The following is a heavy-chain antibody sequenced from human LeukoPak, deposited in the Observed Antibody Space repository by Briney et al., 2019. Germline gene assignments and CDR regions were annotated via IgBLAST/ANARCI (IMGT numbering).Heavy chain of an antibody. CDR2: ITDIGKNT. D-gene: IGHD2-8*02. Sequence: GVSLRLSCAASGFTFGNYAMACVPQSPGKGLEWVSCITDIGKNTYHTDSVKGRFTISRDNSKNTLSLQMNSLRVEDTAVYYCAKATQRYCTGGTCYPLDYWGQGTLVTVSS. CDR3: AKATQRYCTGGTCYPLDY. J-gene: IGHJ4*02. V-gene: IGHV3-23*01. CDR1: GFTFGNYA.